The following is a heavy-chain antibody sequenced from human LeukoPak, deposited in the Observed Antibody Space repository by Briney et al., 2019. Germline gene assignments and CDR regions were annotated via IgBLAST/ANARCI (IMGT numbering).Heavy chain of an antibody. J-gene: IGHJ5*02. CDR1: GYTFTGYY. CDR3: AREDRHMNWFDP. Sequence: ASVKVSCKASGYTFTGYYMHWVRQAPGQGLEWMGRINPSGGSTSYAQKLQGRVTMTTDTSTSTAYMELRSLRSDDTAVYYCAREDRHMNWFDPWGQGTLVTVSS. V-gene: IGHV1-46*01. CDR2: INPSGGST.